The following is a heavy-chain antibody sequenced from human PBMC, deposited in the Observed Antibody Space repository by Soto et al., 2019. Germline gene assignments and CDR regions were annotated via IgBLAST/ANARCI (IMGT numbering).Heavy chain of an antibody. CDR3: ASRSSGWYFDY. CDR2: ISGSGGST. D-gene: IGHD6-19*01. J-gene: IGHJ4*02. Sequence: EVQLLESGGGLVQPGGSLRLSCAASGFTFSNYAMNWVRQAPGTGLEWVSVISGSGGSTYYADSVKGRFTISRDNSKNTLYLQMNSLRAEDTAVYYCASRSSGWYFDYWGQGTLVTVSS. CDR1: GFTFSNYA. V-gene: IGHV3-23*01.